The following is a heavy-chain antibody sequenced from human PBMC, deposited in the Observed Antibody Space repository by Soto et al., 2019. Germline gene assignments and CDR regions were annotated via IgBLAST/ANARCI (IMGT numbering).Heavy chain of an antibody. Sequence: QVQLVESGGGVVQPGRSLRLSCAASGFTFSSYGIHWVRQAPGKGLEWVAVIWYDGSNKYYADSVKGRFTISRDNSKNTLYLQMNSLRAEDTAVYYCATIPGYSSGWYIGNDAFDIWGQGTMVTVSS. D-gene: IGHD6-19*01. CDR3: ATIPGYSSGWYIGNDAFDI. CDR1: GFTFSSYG. CDR2: IWYDGSNK. V-gene: IGHV3-33*01. J-gene: IGHJ3*02.